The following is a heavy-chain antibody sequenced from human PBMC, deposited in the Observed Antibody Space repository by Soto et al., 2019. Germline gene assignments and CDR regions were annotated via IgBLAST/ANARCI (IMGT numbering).Heavy chain of an antibody. CDR2: IIPIFGTV. CDR3: ARGNHRWLQLWYFDL. D-gene: IGHD5-12*01. V-gene: IGHV1-69*12. Sequence: QVQLVQSGAEVKKPGSSVKVSCKASGGTFSNYPISWVRQAPGQGLEWMGGIIPIFGTVNYAQKFQGRVTIXXDXSXXPAYMELSSLRSEDTAVYYCARGNHRWLQLWYFDLWGRGTLVTVSS. CDR1: GGTFSNYP. J-gene: IGHJ2*01.